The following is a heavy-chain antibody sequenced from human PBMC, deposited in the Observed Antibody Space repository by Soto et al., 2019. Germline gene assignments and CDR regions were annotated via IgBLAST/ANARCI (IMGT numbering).Heavy chain of an antibody. CDR3: TTAVTQLFFYFDY. D-gene: IGHD3-3*02. CDR2: ISGSGGST. V-gene: IGHV3-23*01. J-gene: IGHJ4*02. Sequence: PGGSLRLSCAASGFTFSSYAMSWVRQAPGKGLEWVSAISGSGGSTYYADSVKGRFTISRDNSKNTLYLQMNRVKTEDTAVYYCTTAVTQLFFYFDYWGQGSLVTVTS. CDR1: GFTFSSYA.